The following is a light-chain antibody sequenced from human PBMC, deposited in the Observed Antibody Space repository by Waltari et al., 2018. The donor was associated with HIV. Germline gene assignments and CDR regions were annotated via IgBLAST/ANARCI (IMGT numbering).Light chain of an antibody. CDR3: QQYSTLYD. CDR2: RTS. V-gene: IGKV1-5*03. J-gene: IGKJ2*01. Sequence: DVQMTQSPSHLSASVGDTVVITCRASQNIDNWLAWYHQKPGRAPKLLLSRTSILETGVSSRFTGSGSGTEFTLTIRSLQPDDVGTYYCQQYSTLYDFGPGTRVE. CDR1: QNIDNW.